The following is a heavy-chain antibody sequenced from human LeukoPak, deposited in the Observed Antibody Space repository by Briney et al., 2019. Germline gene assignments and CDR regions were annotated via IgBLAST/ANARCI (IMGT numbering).Heavy chain of an antibody. CDR2: ISYDGSNK. J-gene: IGHJ4*02. V-gene: IGHV3-30*03. CDR1: GFTFSSYG. D-gene: IGHD3-22*01. Sequence: PGGSLRLSCAASGFTFSSYGMHWVRQAPGKGLEWVAVISYDGSNKYYADSVKGRFTISRDNSKNTLYLQMNSLRAEDTAVYYCASSGYYYDSSGYSVFDYWGQGTLVTVSS. CDR3: ASSGYYYDSSGYSVFDY.